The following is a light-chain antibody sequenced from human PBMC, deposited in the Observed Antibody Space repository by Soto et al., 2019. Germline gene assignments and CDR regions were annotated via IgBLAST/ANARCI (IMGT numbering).Light chain of an antibody. CDR1: QSVSTTY. CDR2: VAS. CDR3: QQYGSSPWT. J-gene: IGKJ1*01. V-gene: IGKV3-20*01. Sequence: EIVLTQSPGTLSLSPGERATLSCRASQSVSTTYLAWYQQKPGQAPRLLIYVASSRATGIPDRFSGSGSGTDFTLNISRLEPEDFAVYYCQQYGSSPWTFGQGTKVEIK.